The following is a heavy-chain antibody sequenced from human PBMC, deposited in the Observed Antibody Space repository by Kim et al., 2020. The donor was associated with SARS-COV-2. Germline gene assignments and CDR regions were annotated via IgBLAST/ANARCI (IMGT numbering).Heavy chain of an antibody. D-gene: IGHD3-22*01. CDR1: GGTFSSYA. V-gene: IGHV1-69*13. Sequence: SVKVSCKASGGTFSSYAISWVRQAPGQGLEWMGGIIPIFGTANYAQKFQGRVTITADESTSTAYMELSSLISEDTAVYYCARGPPGGSGVVVITEVFDYWGQGTLVTVSS. CDR2: IIPIFGTA. CDR3: ARGPPGGSGVVVITEVFDY. J-gene: IGHJ4*02.